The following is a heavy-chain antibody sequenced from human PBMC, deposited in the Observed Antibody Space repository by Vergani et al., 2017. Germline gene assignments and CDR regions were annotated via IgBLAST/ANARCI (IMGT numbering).Heavy chain of an antibody. CDR3: AKDLSGATYYYYGMDV. J-gene: IGHJ6*02. Sequence: QVQLVESGGGVVQPGRSLRLSCAASGFTFSSYGMHWVRQAPGKGLEWVAVISYDGSNKYYADSVKGRFTISRDNSKNTLYLQMNSLRAEDTAVYYCAKDLSGATYYYYGMDVWGQGP. CDR2: ISYDGSNK. D-gene: IGHD1-26*01. CDR1: GFTFSSYG. V-gene: IGHV3-30*18.